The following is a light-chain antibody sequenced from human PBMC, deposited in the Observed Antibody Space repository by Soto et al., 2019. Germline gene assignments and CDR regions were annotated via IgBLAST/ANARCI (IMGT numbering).Light chain of an antibody. CDR2: RGS. V-gene: IGKV1-5*03. Sequence: DIPMTQSPSTLSASVGDTVTFTCRASQSIGNWMAWYQQTPGKAPKLLIYRGSSLQSGVPSRFSGSGSGTKYSLTFVNLQPDDFAVYFCRQFNIYPYTFGPGTKLQIK. CDR3: RQFNIYPYT. CDR1: QSIGNW. J-gene: IGKJ2*01.